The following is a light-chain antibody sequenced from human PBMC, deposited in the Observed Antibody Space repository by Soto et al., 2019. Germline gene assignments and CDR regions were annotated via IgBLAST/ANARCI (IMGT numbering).Light chain of an antibody. CDR3: CSYTSLSTVV. CDR2: AVS. J-gene: IGLJ2*01. V-gene: IGLV2-14*01. CDR1: SSDVGGYNH. Sequence: QSVLTQPASVSGSPGQSITISCTGTSSDVGGYNHVSWYQHPPDKAPKLILFAVSDRPSGVSHRYSGSKSGNTASLTISGLQADDEADYYCCSYTSLSTVVFGGGTQLTVL.